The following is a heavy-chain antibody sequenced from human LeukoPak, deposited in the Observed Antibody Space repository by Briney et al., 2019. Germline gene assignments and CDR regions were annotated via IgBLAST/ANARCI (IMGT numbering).Heavy chain of an antibody. CDR3: AKSGSIWYYFDY. CDR2: ITGSGSST. D-gene: IGHD6-13*01. V-gene: IGHV3-23*01. J-gene: IGHJ4*02. CDR1: GFTFNTYG. Sequence: PGGPLRLSCVASGFTFNTYGMSWVRQAPGKGLEWVSAITGSGSSTEYADSVKGRFTISRDNSKSTLYLQMNSLRAEDTAVYYCAKSGSIWYYFDYWGQGTLVTVSS.